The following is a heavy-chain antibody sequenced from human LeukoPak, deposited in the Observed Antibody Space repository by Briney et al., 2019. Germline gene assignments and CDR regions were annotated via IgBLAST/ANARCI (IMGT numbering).Heavy chain of an antibody. CDR3: AGERYSSSSRARWFDP. CDR2: IKQDGSEK. Sequence: PGGSLRLSCAASGFTFSSYWMTWVRQAPGKGLEWVANIKQDGSEKYYVDSLKGRFTISRDNAKDSVYLQMNSLRAEDTAVYYCAGERYSSSSRARWFDPWGQGTLVTVSS. D-gene: IGHD6-6*01. CDR1: GFTFSSYW. J-gene: IGHJ5*02. V-gene: IGHV3-7*01.